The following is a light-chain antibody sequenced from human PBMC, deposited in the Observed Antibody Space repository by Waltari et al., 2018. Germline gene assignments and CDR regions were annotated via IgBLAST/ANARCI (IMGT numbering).Light chain of an antibody. Sequence: QSTLTQPRAVSGSPGQSVTISCTGTTTDIDLYKYVSWYQQHPGEAPKLLISYATERPSGVPVRFSGSKSRDAASLTISGLQGEDEADYYCCSHAGSHSWVFGGGTKLTVL. CDR3: CSHAGSHSWV. V-gene: IGLV2-11*01. CDR2: YAT. J-gene: IGLJ3*02. CDR1: TTDIDLYKY.